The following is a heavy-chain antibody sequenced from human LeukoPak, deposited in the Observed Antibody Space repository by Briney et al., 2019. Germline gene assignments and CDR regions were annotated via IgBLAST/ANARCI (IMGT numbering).Heavy chain of an antibody. CDR3: ANNGGVAVAGSFDN. V-gene: IGHV3-23*01. D-gene: IGHD6-19*01. CDR2: VTASGAGT. J-gene: IGHJ4*02. CDR1: GFTFDSYA. Sequence: GGSLRLSCAASGFTFDSYAMTWVRRAPGKGLEGVSTVTASGAGTYFADSVKGRFTISRDNSKNTLYLQMNSLRAEDTAVYYCANNGGVAVAGSFDNLGQGTLVTVSS.